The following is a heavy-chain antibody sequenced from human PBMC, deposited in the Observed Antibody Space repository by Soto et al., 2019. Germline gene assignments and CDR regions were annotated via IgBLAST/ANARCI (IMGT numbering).Heavy chain of an antibody. J-gene: IGHJ6*02. V-gene: IGHV1-69*13. CDR2: IIPIFGTA. CDR1: GGTFSSYA. Sequence: SVKVSCKASGGTFSSYAISWVRQAPGQGLEWMGGIIPIFGTANYAQKFQGRVTITADESTSTAYVELSSLRSEDTAVYYCARSYCTNGVCYNAADYYYYGMDVWGQGTTVTVSS. CDR3: ARSYCTNGVCYNAADYYYYGMDV. D-gene: IGHD2-8*01.